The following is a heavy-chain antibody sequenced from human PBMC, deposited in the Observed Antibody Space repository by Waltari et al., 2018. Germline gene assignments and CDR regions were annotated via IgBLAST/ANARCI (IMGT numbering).Heavy chain of an antibody. D-gene: IGHD3-16*01. CDR1: GGSINTGGYY. J-gene: IGHJ4*02. Sequence: QVQLQESGPGLVKPSETLSLTCTVSGGSINTGGYYWSWIRQHPGKGLEWIGSIYHSGSTYCNPSLKSRVTIAVHTSKNQFALKLSSVTAADTAVYYCASTITGLHPHWGQGTLVTVSS. CDR3: ASTITGLHPH. V-gene: IGHV4-39*07. CDR2: IYHSGST.